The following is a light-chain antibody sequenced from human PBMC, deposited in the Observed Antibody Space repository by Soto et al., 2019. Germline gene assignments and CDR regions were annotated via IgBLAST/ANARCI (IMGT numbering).Light chain of an antibody. CDR3: HRSFSTPLT. V-gene: IGKV1-39*01. CDR2: AAS. J-gene: IGKJ1*01. CDR1: QSISSY. Sequence: DIQMTQSPSSLSASVGDRVTITCRASQSISSYLNWYQQKPGKAPKLLIYAASSLQSGVPSRFSGSGSGTDFTLTISSLQPEDFATYYCHRSFSTPLTFGQGTKVDIK.